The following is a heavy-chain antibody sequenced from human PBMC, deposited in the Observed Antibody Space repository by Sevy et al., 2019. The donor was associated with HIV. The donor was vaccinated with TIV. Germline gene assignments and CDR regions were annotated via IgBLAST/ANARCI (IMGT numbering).Heavy chain of an antibody. CDR3: VRDGWNY. V-gene: IGHV3-21*01. CDR2: MTSSGSYI. D-gene: IGHD2-15*01. J-gene: IGHJ4*02. CDR1: GFTFSTST. Sequence: GGSLRLSCAASGFTFSTSTMNRVRQAPGKGLEWVSLMTSSGSYILYADSVKGRFTISRDNAKNSVFLQMNSLRVEDTAVYYCVRDGWNYWGQGTLVTVSS.